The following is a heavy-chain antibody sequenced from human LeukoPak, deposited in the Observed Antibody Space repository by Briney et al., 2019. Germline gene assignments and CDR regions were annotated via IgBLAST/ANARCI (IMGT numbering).Heavy chain of an antibody. Sequence: KTSETLSFTCTVSGGSISSYYWSWIRQPPGKGLEWIGYIYYSGSTNYNPSLKSRVTISVDTSKNQFSLKLSSVTAADTAVYYCARHFHYGSGSYYSYYFDYWGQGTLVTVSS. V-gene: IGHV4-59*08. J-gene: IGHJ4*02. CDR3: ARHFHYGSGSYYSYYFDY. CDR1: GGSISSYY. CDR2: IYYSGST. D-gene: IGHD3-10*01.